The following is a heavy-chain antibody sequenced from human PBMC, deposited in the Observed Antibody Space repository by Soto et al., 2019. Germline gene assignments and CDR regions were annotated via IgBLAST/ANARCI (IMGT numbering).Heavy chain of an antibody. CDR3: GRDFAYFDS. Sequence: PSETLSLTCTVSGGSISSYYWSWIRQPPGKGLEWIGYIYYSGSTNYNPSLNSRVTISVDTSKNQFSLKLSFVTAADTAVYFCGRDFAYFDSWGQGTLVTVSS. J-gene: IGHJ4*02. CDR1: GGSISSYY. CDR2: IYYSGST. V-gene: IGHV4-59*01. D-gene: IGHD3-3*01.